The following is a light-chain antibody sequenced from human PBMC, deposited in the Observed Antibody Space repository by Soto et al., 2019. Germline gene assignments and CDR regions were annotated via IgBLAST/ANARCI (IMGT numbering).Light chain of an antibody. CDR1: SSDDGSYNL. V-gene: IGLV2-23*01. Sequence: QSVLTQPASVSGSPGQSITISCTGTSSDDGSYNLVSWYQQHPGKAPKLMIYEGSKRPSGVSNRFSGSKSGNTASLTISGLQAEDEAEYYCCSYAGRSTYVFGTGTKVTVL. CDR2: EGS. CDR3: CSYAGRSTYV. J-gene: IGLJ1*01.